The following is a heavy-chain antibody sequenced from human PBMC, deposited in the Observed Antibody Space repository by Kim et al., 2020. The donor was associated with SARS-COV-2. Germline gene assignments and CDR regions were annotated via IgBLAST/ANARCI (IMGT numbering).Heavy chain of an antibody. D-gene: IGHD2-15*01. CDR1: GFTFSSYS. CDR2: ISSSSSYI. V-gene: IGHV3-21*01. CDR3: ARGNGEDEFDP. J-gene: IGHJ5*02. Sequence: GGSLRLSCAASGFTFSSYSMNWVRQAPGKGLEWVSSISSSSSYIYYADSVKGRFTISRDNAKNSLYLQMNSLRAEDTAVYYCARGNGEDEFDPWGQGTLVTVSS.